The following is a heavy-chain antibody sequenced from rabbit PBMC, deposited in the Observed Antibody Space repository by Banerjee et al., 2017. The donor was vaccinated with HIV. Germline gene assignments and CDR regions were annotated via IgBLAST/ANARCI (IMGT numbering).Heavy chain of an antibody. V-gene: IGHV1S7*01. D-gene: IGHD6-1*01. J-gene: IGHJ4*01. CDR3: ARDWGSDGWFFNL. CDR1: GFDISSHH. CDR2: ISAGSGRT. Sequence: QLKETGGGLVQPGGSLTLSCKASGFDISSHHMSWVRQAPGKGLEWIGCISAGSGRTDYASWVNGQFTVSTNTNQNTVDLQMNSLTTADTATYFCARDWGSDGWFFNLWGPGTLVTDS.